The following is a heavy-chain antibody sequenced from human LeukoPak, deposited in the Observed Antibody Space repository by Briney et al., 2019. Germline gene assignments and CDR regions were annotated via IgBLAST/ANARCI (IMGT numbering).Heavy chain of an antibody. CDR1: GFTFSSYW. CDR2: IKQDGSEK. D-gene: IGHD2-2*01. Sequence: GGSLRLSCAASGFTFSSYWMSWVRQAPGKGLEWVANIKQDGSEKYYVDSVKGRFTISRDNAKNSLYLQMNSLRAEDTAVYYCARSIRVPAAPYYYYYTDVWGKGTTVTVSS. CDR3: ARSIRVPAAPYYYYYTDV. J-gene: IGHJ6*03. V-gene: IGHV3-7*01.